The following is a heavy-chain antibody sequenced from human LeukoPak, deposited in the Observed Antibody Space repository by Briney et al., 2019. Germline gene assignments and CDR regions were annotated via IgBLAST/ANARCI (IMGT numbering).Heavy chain of an antibody. D-gene: IGHD2/OR15-2a*01. CDR1: GGSMSSYY. CDR2: IYYSGST. CDR3: ARLSTLKYYFDY. V-gene: IGHV4-59*08. J-gene: IGHJ4*02. Sequence: SETLSLTCNGSGGSMSSYYWSWIRQPPGKGLEWIGYIYYSGSTNYNPSLERRVTISVDTSKNQFSLKLSSVTAADTAVYYCARLSTLKYYFDYWGQGTLVTVSS.